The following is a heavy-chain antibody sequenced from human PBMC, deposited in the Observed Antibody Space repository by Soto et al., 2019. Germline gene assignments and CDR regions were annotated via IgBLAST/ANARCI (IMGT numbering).Heavy chain of an antibody. CDR1: GFTISTHG. Sequence: QVQLVESGGGVVQPGTSLRLSCAASGFTISTHGMHWVRQAPGKGLEWVANIWYDGSNRFYADSVKGRFTISKDNSKNTLYLQMSSLRAEDKAVYYCAAATTWNFHFHYWGQGTQVNVSS. V-gene: IGHV3-33*01. J-gene: IGHJ4*02. CDR2: IWYDGSNR. D-gene: IGHD1-7*01. CDR3: AAATTWNFHFHY.